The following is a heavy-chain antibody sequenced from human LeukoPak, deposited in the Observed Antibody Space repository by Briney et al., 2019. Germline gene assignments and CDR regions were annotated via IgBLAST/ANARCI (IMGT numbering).Heavy chain of an antibody. CDR2: ISGSGGST. CDR3: GRFTTLTLY. V-gene: IGHV3-23*01. CDR1: GFTFSSYA. Sequence: PGGSLRLSCAVSGFTFSSYAMSWVRQARGRGLGWVSAISGSGGSTYYADSVKGRFTISRDNSKNTLYLQMNSVRAEDAAVFYWGRFTTLTLYWGQGTLVTVSS. J-gene: IGHJ4*02. D-gene: IGHD4-17*01.